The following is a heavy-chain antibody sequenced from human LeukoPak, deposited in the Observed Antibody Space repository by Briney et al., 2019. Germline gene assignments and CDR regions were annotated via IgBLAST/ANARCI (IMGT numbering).Heavy chain of an antibody. CDR1: GFIFSDYW. CDR2: IKPDGNEQ. J-gene: IGHJ4*02. D-gene: IGHD3-3*01. V-gene: IGHV3-7*01. CDR3: ATSGIGHYYFDF. Sequence: GRSLRLSCAASGFIFSDYWMGWVRQAPGKGPEWVASIKPDGNEQYYVDSVKGRFTISRDDARNTLFLQMNSLRAEDTAVYFCATSGIGHYYFDFWGQGALVTVSS.